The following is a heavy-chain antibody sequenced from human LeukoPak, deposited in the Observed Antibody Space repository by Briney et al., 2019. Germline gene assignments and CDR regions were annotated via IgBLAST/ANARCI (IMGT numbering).Heavy chain of an antibody. D-gene: IGHD1-26*01. CDR1: GFTFSDYY. Sequence: PGESLRLSCAASGFTFSDYYMSWIRQAPGRGLEWISYISRSGSTMYYAESVKGRFTISRDNAKNSFYLQMNSLRADDTAVYHCARRDGSSYYGMDVWGQGTTVTVSS. CDR2: ISRSGSTM. CDR3: ARRDGSSYYGMDV. J-gene: IGHJ6*02. V-gene: IGHV3-11*01.